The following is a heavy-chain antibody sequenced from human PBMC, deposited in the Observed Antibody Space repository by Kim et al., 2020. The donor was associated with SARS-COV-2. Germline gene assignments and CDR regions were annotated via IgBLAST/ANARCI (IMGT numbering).Heavy chain of an antibody. CDR3: AADTRQRGWELPKFYDAFDI. J-gene: IGHJ3*02. Sequence: SVKVSCKASGFTFTSSAVQWVRQARGQRLEWIGWIVVGSGNTNYAQKFQERVTITRDMSTSTAYMELSSLRSEDTAVYYCAADTRQRGWELPKFYDAFDIWGQGTMVTVSS. V-gene: IGHV1-58*01. CDR2: IVVGSGNT. CDR1: GFTFTSSA. D-gene: IGHD1-26*01.